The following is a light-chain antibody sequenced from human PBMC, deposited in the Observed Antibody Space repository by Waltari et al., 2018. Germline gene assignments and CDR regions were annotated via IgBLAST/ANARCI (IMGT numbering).Light chain of an antibody. Sequence: DIVMTQSPDSLSVSLGERATINCKSSPSVLYDTNNKNHLAWYQQKPGQPPKLLIYWASTREAGVPGRFSGSGSGTDFTLTISSLQAEDVATYYCQQYYSILRTFGQGTKVEIK. CDR3: QQYYSILRT. CDR2: WAS. J-gene: IGKJ1*01. V-gene: IGKV4-1*01. CDR1: PSVLYDTNNKNH.